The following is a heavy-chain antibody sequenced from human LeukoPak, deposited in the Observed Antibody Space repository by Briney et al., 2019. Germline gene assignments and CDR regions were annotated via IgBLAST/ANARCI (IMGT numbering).Heavy chain of an antibody. J-gene: IGHJ3*02. CDR2: ISVSATNT. CDR3: ARIRESLGLGAFDI. CDR1: GFTFSSFD. Sequence: SGGSLRLSCAASGFTFSSFDMTWVRQAPGKGLEWVSTISVSATNTYYADSVKGRFTISRDNSKNTLYLQMNSLRAEDSALYYCARIRESLGLGAFDIWGQGTMVTVSS. D-gene: IGHD2/OR15-2a*01. V-gene: IGHV3-23*01.